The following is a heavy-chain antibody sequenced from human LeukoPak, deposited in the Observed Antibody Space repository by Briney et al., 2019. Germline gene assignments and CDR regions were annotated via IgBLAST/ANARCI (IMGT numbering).Heavy chain of an antibody. V-gene: IGHV1-46*01. CDR3: ARPHSGSYPTSAFDI. CDR1: GYTFTSYY. J-gene: IGHJ3*02. Sequence: ASVKVSCTASGYTFTSYYMHWVRQAPGQGLEWMGIINPSGGSTSYAQKFQGRVTMTRDMSTSTVYMELSSLRSEDTAVYYCARPHSGSYPTSAFDIWGQGTMVTVSS. D-gene: IGHD1-26*01. CDR2: INPSGGST.